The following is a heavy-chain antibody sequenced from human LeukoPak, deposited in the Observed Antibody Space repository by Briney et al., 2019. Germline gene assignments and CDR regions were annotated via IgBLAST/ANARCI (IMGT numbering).Heavy chain of an antibody. Sequence: SETLSLTCAVYGGSFSGYYWSWIRQPPGKGLEWIGEINHSGSTNYNPSLKSRVTISVDTSKNQFSLRLSSVTAADTALYYCARSSTNWFDPWGQGTLVTVSS. CDR1: GGSFSGYY. J-gene: IGHJ5*02. V-gene: IGHV4-34*01. CDR3: ARSSTNWFDP. CDR2: INHSGST. D-gene: IGHD4/OR15-4a*01.